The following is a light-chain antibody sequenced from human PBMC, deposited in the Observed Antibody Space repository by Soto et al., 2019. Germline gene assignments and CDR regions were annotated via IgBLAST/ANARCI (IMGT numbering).Light chain of an antibody. V-gene: IGKV3-15*01. CDR1: QSVSSN. CDR2: GAS. J-gene: IGKJ4*01. Sequence: EIVMTQSPATLSVSPGERATLSCRASQSVSSNLAWYPQKPGQAPRLLIYGASTRATGIPARFSGSGSGTEFTLTISSLQAEDFAVYYCQQYNSWPLTFGGGTKVDIK. CDR3: QQYNSWPLT.